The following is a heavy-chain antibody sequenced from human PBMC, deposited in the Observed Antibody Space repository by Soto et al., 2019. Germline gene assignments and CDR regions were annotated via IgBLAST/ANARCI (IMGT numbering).Heavy chain of an antibody. CDR2: INPRDGST. Sequence: QVQLVQSGAEVKKPGASVKVSCKASGFTFTDYYMHWVRQDPGQGLEWMAMINPRDGSTTYAQKFQGRVTVTRDTSSRIVYMEVTTLRFDDTAVYYCARGSGVVTAVLAYWGQGTLITVSS. V-gene: IGHV1-46*01. CDR3: ARGSGVVTAVLAY. D-gene: IGHD2-21*02. J-gene: IGHJ4*02. CDR1: GFTFTDYY.